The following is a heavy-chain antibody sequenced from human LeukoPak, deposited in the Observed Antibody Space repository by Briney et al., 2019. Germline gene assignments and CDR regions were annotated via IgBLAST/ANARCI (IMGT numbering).Heavy chain of an antibody. V-gene: IGHV3-15*01. CDR1: GFTFSNAW. Sequence: GGSLRLSCAASGFTFSNAWMNWVRQAPGKGLEWVGRIKSKIDGGTTDYGAPVKGRFTISRDDSQNTLYLQMNSLRAEDTAVYYCARNNGAVPGYFDYWGQGTLVTVSS. D-gene: IGHD6-19*01. CDR3: ARNNGAVPGYFDY. CDR2: IKSKIDGGTT. J-gene: IGHJ4*02.